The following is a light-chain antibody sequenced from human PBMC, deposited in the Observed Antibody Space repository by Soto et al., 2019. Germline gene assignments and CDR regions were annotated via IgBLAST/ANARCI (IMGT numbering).Light chain of an antibody. V-gene: IGKV1-5*01. Sequence: DIQMTQSPSTLSSSVGDRVTITCRASQNIGGWLAWYQQKPGKAPKLLIYDASSLESGVPSRFSGSASGTEFTLTISSLQPDDFATYYCQQYNSYWTFGQGTKVEIK. CDR3: QQYNSYWT. J-gene: IGKJ1*01. CDR2: DAS. CDR1: QNIGGW.